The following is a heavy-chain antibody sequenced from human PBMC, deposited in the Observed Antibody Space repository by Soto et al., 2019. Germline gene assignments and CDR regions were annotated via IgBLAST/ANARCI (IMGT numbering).Heavy chain of an antibody. CDR3: AREVLRYFDWLSTYFDY. CDR1: GYTFTSYY. V-gene: IGHV1-46*01. D-gene: IGHD3-9*01. Sequence: QVQLVQSGAEVKKPGASVKVSCKASGYTFTSYYMHWVRQAHGQGLEWMGIINPSGGSTSYAQKFQGRVTMTRDTSTSTVYMELSSLRSEDTAVYYCAREVLRYFDWLSTYFDYWGQGTLVTVSS. J-gene: IGHJ4*02. CDR2: INPSGGST.